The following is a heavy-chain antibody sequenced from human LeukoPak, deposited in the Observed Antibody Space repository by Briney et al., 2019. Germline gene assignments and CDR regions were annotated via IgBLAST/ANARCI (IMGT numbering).Heavy chain of an antibody. D-gene: IGHD2-15*01. J-gene: IGHJ4*02. Sequence: GGSLRLSCAASGFTFSSYAMHWVRQAPGKGLEWVAVISYDGSNKYYADSVKGRFTISRDNAKNTLYLQMNSLRAEDTAVYYCARVKGCIDYWGQGTLVTVSS. CDR1: GFTFSSYA. V-gene: IGHV3-30*04. CDR3: ARVKGCIDY. CDR2: ISYDGSNK.